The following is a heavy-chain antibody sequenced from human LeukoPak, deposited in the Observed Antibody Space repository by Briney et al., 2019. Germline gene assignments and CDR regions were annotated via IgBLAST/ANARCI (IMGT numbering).Heavy chain of an antibody. V-gene: IGHV3-33*01. CDR2: IWFDGSNK. J-gene: IGHJ4*02. CDR1: GFTFSNYD. Sequence: GRSLRLSCAASGFTFSNYDMHWVRQAPGKGLEWVAVIWFDGSNKFYADSVKGRFTISRDNSKSTLYLQMNSLRAEDTAVYYCASSAGALIDCWGQGTLVIVSS. CDR3: ASSAGALIDC. D-gene: IGHD6-19*01.